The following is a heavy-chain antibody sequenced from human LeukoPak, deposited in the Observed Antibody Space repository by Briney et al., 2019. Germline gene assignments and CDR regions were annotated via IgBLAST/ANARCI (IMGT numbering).Heavy chain of an antibody. Sequence: ASVKVSCKASGGTLSSYAISWVRQAPGQGLEWMGWINPKNAATNYAQKFQGRVTMTRDTSISTVYMEVSRLRSDDTAVYYCAKTLYIRAAPGGLDYWGQGTLVTVSS. CDR2: INPKNAAT. CDR1: GGTLSSYA. CDR3: AKTLYIRAAPGGLDY. D-gene: IGHD3-16*01. V-gene: IGHV1-2*02. J-gene: IGHJ4*02.